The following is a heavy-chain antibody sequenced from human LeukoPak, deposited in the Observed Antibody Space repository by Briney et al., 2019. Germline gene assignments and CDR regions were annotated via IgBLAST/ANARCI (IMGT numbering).Heavy chain of an antibody. CDR2: IWYDGSNK. D-gene: IGHD5-12*01. CDR1: GFTFSSYG. Sequence: PGRSLRLSCAASGFTFSSYGMHWVRQAPGEGLEWVAVIWYDGSNKYYADSVKGRFTISRDNSKNTLYLQMNSLRADDTAVYFCARDRDIVAFDFWGQGTLVTVSS. J-gene: IGHJ4*02. CDR3: ARDRDIVAFDF. V-gene: IGHV3-33*08.